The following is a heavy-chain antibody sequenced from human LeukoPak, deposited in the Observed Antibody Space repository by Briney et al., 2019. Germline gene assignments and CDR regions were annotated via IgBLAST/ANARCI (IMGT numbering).Heavy chain of an antibody. CDR3: TLCNH. V-gene: IGHV1-2*02. D-gene: IGHD2/OR15-2a*01. CDR1: GYTFTGHD. CDR2: INPNSGVT. J-gene: IGHJ4*02. Sequence: ASVKVSCKASGYTFTGHDMHGVRQAPGQGLEWMGWINPNSGVTNYAQKFEDRVTMTRDTSISTAYMELSRLRSDDTAVYCCTLCNHWGQGTLVTVSS.